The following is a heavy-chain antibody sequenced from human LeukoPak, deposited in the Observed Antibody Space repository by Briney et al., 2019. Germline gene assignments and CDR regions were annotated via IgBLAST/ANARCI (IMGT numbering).Heavy chain of an antibody. CDR3: ARGGPRTDDYNFDY. CDR2: VYDGGKT. J-gene: IGHJ4*02. CDR1: GASIGSFY. V-gene: IGHV4-59*01. D-gene: IGHD5-24*01. Sequence: PSETLSLTCSVSGASIGSFYWSWLRQTPGKGLKGIGYVYDGGKTYYNPTLKGRVTISVDTSNNQFSLKLRSVTAADTAVYYCARGGPRTDDYNFDYWGQGTLVSVSS.